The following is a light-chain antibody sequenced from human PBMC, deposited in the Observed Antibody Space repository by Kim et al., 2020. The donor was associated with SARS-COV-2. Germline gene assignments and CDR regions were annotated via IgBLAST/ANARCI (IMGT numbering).Light chain of an antibody. V-gene: IGKV3-20*01. CDR3: QQYGTSVS. Sequence: LSPEDRATISSRAIQSVKSSHLALYLQKPGQAPRLLIYGASSRAADIPDRFSVSGSGTDFTLTISRLEPEDFAVYYCQQYGTSVSFGGGTKLEI. CDR2: GAS. J-gene: IGKJ4*01. CDR1: QSVKSSH.